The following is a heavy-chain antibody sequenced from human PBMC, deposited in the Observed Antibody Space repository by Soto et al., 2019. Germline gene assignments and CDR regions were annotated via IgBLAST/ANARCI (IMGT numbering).Heavy chain of an antibody. CDR1: GNTFTSYD. Sequence: PGPSVKVSCKASGNTFTSYDINWVRQATGHGLEWMGWINPNSGNIGYAQKFQGRVTMTRDTAIRTAYMEVSRLRSDDTAVYYCARGRASGSYYLLDYWGQGTLVTVSS. D-gene: IGHD3-10*01. J-gene: IGHJ4*02. V-gene: IGHV1-8*01. CDR3: ARGRASGSYYLLDY. CDR2: INPNSGNI.